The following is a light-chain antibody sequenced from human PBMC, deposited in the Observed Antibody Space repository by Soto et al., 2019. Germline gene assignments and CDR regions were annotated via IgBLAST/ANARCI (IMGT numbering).Light chain of an antibody. Sequence: QSVLTQPASVSGSPGQSITISCTATSSDVGSSNLVSWYQQHPGKAPKLMIYGVTNRPSGVSNRFSGSKSGNTASLTISGLQAEDDANYYCSSFRRSNTPHVLFGGGTKLTVL. CDR1: SSDVGSSNL. CDR2: GVT. V-gene: IGLV2-14*02. CDR3: SSFRRSNTPHVL. J-gene: IGLJ2*01.